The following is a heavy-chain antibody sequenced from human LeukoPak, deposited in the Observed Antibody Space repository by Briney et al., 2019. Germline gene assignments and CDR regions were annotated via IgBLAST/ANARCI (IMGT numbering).Heavy chain of an antibody. D-gene: IGHD2/OR15-2a*01. Sequence: ASVKVSCKVSGSTLTDVSIHWVRQAPGKGLEWMGGFNLEDNKTIYAQKFQDRVTMTEDTSSDTPYMDLRSLTSADTAVYFCATVSVGVPQHDYWGQGTLVTVSS. CDR2: FNLEDNKT. CDR1: GSTLTDVS. CDR3: ATVSVGVPQHDY. J-gene: IGHJ4*02. V-gene: IGHV1-24*01.